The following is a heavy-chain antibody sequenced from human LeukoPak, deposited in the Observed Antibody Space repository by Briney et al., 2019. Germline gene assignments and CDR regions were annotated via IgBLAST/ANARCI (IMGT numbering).Heavy chain of an antibody. CDR1: GFTFSSYS. J-gene: IGHJ4*02. D-gene: IGHD4-23*01. V-gene: IGHV3-48*04. CDR2: ISSSSSTI. CDR3: ARDWIDYGGNGPCDY. Sequence: GGSLRLSCAASGFTFSSYSMNWVRQAPGKGLEWVSYISSSSSTIYYADSVKGRFTISRDNAKNSLYLQMNSLRAEDTAVYYCARDWIDYGGNGPCDYWGQGTLVTVSS.